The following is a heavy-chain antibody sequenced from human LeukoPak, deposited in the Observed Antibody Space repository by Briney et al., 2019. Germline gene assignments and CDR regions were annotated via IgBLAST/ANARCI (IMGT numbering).Heavy chain of an antibody. J-gene: IGHJ4*02. V-gene: IGHV4-30-2*01. CDR1: GGSISSGGYY. Sequence: SETLSLTCTVSGGSISSGGYYWSWIRQPPGKGLEWIGYIYHSGSTYYNPSLKSRVTISVDRSKNQFSLKLSSVTAADTAVYYCARVARRGRDFDYWGQGTLVTVSS. CDR3: ARVARRGRDFDY. CDR2: IYHSGST. D-gene: IGHD3-16*01.